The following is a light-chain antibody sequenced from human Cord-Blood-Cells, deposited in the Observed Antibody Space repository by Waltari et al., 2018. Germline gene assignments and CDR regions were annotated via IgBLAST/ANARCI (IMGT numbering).Light chain of an antibody. CDR1: SSDAGGYNY. J-gene: IGLJ2*01. V-gene: IGLV2-8*01. CDR2: EVS. CDR3: SSYAGSNNLV. Sequence: QSALTQPPSASGSPGQSVTISCTGTSSDAGGYNYVSWYQQHPGKAPKLMIYEVSKRPSGVPDRFSGPKSGNTASLTVSGLQAEDEADYYCSSYAGSNNLVFGGGTKLTVL.